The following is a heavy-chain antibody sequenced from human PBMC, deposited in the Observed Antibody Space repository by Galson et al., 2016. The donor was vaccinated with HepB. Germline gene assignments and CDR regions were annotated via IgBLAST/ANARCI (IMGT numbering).Heavy chain of an antibody. CDR1: GFAFSAYG. J-gene: IGHJ4*02. CDR3: AKGTTRLGDN. Sequence: SLRLSCAASGFAFSAYGMTWVRQAPRKGLEWVAAISTSGGSTDYADSVRGRFTISRDNSKNMLYLQMNSLRAEDSALYYCAKGTTRLGDNWGQGIPVTVSS. V-gene: IGHV3-23*01. D-gene: IGHD4-11*01. CDR2: ISTSGGST.